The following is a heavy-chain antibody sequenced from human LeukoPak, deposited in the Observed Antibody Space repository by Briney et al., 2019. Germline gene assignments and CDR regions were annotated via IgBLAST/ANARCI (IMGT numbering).Heavy chain of an antibody. D-gene: IGHD6-19*01. J-gene: IGHJ6*03. CDR3: ARGLWLDTLYYYYYYMDV. CDR2: IYHSGST. CDR1: GYSINNGYY. V-gene: IGHV4-38-2*02. Sequence: SETLSLTCTVSGYSINNGYYWCWIRQPPGKGLEWSGSIYHSGSTYYKPSLKSRVTMSVDTSKNQFSLKLSSVTAADTAVYYCARGLWLDTLYYYYYYMDVWGKGTTVTISS.